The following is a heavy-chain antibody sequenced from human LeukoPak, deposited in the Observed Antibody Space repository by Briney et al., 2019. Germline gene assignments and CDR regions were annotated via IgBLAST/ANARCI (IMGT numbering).Heavy chain of an antibody. CDR2: IYYSGST. J-gene: IGHJ6*03. D-gene: IGHD1-26*01. V-gene: IGHV4-39*01. CDR3: AGYSGSYYRYYYYMDV. Sequence: PSETLSLTCTVSGGSISSSSYYWGWIRQPPGKGLEWIGSIYYSGSTYYNPSLKSRVTISVDTSKNQFSLKLSSVTAADTAVYYCAGYSGSYYRYYYYMDVWGKGTTVTVSS. CDR1: GGSISSSSYY.